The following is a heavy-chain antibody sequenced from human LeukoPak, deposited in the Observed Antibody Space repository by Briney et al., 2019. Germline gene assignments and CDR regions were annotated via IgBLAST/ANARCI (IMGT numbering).Heavy chain of an antibody. J-gene: IGHJ4*02. Sequence: SETLSLTCTVSGGSISSRSDYWGWIRQTPGKGLEWIGNLDSSGSTYYNPSLKSRVTTSLETSKNQFSLRVTSVTAADTAVYYCAMTIGLYGRSRFDSWGQGILVTVSS. CDR2: LDSSGST. D-gene: IGHD3-16*01. CDR1: GGSISSRSDY. V-gene: IGHV4-39*01. CDR3: AMTIGLYGRSRFDS.